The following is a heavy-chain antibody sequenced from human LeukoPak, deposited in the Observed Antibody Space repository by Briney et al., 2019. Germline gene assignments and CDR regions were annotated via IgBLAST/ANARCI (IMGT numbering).Heavy chain of an antibody. CDR2: ISSSSSYI. Sequence: GGSLRLSCAASGFTFSSYSMNWVRQAPGKGLEWVSSISSSSSYIYYADSVKGRFTISRDNAKNSLYLQMNSLRAEDTAVYYCARDLSGLGYSGYDSDGDYWGEGALVTVCS. J-gene: IGHJ4*02. CDR1: GFTFSSYS. V-gene: IGHV3-21*01. CDR3: ARDLSGLGYSGYDSDGDY. D-gene: IGHD5-12*01.